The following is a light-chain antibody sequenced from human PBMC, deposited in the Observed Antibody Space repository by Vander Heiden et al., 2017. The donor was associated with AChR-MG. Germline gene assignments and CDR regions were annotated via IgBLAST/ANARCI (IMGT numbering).Light chain of an antibody. CDR1: SREVGALNY. V-gene: IGLV2-14*01. CDR3: SSYTTSITWV. J-gene: IGLJ3*02. CDR2: DGS. Sequence: QSALTQPDSVSGSPGQSITISCTGTSREVGALNYVSWYRQPPGKPPKLMVYDGSARPSGVSNRFSGSKSGNTASLTISGLQAEDEADYYCSSYTTSITWVFGGGTKLTVL.